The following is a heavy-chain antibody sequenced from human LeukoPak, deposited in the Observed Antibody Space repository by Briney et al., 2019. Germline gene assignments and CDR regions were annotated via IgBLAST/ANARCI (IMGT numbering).Heavy chain of an antibody. D-gene: IGHD2-21*02. Sequence: PGGSLRLSCAASGFTFSNYGIHWVRQAPGKGLEWVAAISYDGKNKHYTDSVKGRFTLSRDNSKNTLYLQMTSLRGDDTAVYYCAKRGDFTGTDCYYFDYWGQGTSVTVPS. CDR2: ISYDGKNK. CDR1: GFTFSNYG. J-gene: IGHJ4*02. V-gene: IGHV3-30*18. CDR3: AKRGDFTGTDCYYFDY.